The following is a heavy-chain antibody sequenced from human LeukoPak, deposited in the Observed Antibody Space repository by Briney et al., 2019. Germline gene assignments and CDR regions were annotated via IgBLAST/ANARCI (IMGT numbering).Heavy chain of an antibody. CDR2: IYHSGTS. CDR3: ARAVGSGSFQTYYYYMDV. Sequence: SETLSLTCTVSGASISTYYWSWIRQPPGKGLEWIGYIYHSGTSNYNPSLKSRVTMSVDTSKNQFSLKLSSVTAADTAVYYCARAVGSGSFQTYYYYMDVWGKGTTVTISS. V-gene: IGHV4-59*12. CDR1: GASISTYY. D-gene: IGHD3-10*01. J-gene: IGHJ6*03.